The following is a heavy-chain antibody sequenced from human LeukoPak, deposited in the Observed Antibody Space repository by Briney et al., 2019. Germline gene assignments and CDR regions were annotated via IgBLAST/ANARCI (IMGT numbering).Heavy chain of an antibody. CDR3: AKEGDYDFWSGHYNWFDL. Sequence: GGSLRLSCTGSGFTFSDYFMTWIRQAPGKGLEWVSTISGSGGSTYYANSVKGRFTFSRDKSKNTLYLQVNSLRAEDTAIYYCAKEGDYDFWSGHYNWFDLWGQGTLVTVSS. D-gene: IGHD3-3*01. CDR1: GFTFSDYF. J-gene: IGHJ5*02. CDR2: ISGSGGST. V-gene: IGHV3-23*01.